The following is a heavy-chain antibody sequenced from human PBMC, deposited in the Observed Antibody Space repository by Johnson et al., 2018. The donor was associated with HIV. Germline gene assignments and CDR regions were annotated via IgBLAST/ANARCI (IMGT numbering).Heavy chain of an antibody. J-gene: IGHJ3*02. D-gene: IGHD3-22*01. Sequence: VQLVESGGGVVQPGGSLRLSCAASGFNVDDDALSWVRQVPGKGLEWVSAISGSGGSTYYADSVKGRFTISRDNSKNTLYLQMNSLRAEDTAVYYCAKHSSGYRDAFDIWGQGTMVTVSS. CDR3: AKHSSGYRDAFDI. V-gene: IGHV3-23*04. CDR2: ISGSGGST. CDR1: GFNVDDDA.